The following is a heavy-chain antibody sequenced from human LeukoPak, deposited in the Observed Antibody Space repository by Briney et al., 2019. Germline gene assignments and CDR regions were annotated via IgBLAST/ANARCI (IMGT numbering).Heavy chain of an antibody. CDR1: GGSISISSNY. Sequence: SETLSLTCTVSGGSISISSNYSCCTRLRPGKGLEWHTSIHYSVRSYSNPPCRSRVTLSENTPKNQFSLKLSSGPPAAPSAFYCARHAAVYLWFGELNAFDIWGQGTMVTVSS. CDR2: IHYSVRS. CDR3: ARHAAVYLWFGELNAFDI. J-gene: IGHJ3*02. D-gene: IGHD3-10*01. V-gene: IGHV4-39*01.